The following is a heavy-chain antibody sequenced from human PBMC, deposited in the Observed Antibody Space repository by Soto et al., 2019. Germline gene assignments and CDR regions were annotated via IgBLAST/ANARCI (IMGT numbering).Heavy chain of an antibody. J-gene: IGHJ3*02. CDR2: INPSGGST. V-gene: IGHV1-46*01. CDR3: ARALGQTHIVVVTAILGAFDI. D-gene: IGHD2-21*02. Sequence: VASVKVSCKASGYTFTSYYMHWVRQAPGQGLEWMGIINPSGGSTSYAQKFQGRVTMTRDTSTSTVYMELSSLRSEDTAVYYCARALGQTHIVVVTAILGAFDIWGQGTMVTVSS. CDR1: GYTFTSYY.